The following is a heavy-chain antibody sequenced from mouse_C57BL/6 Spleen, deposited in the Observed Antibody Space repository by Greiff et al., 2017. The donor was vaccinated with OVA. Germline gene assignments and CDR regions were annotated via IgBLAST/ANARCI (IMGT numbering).Heavy chain of an antibody. CDR3: ARRTWDVAWFAY. CDR2: ISSGSSTI. D-gene: IGHD4-1*01. CDR1: GFTFSDYG. J-gene: IGHJ3*01. Sequence: EVNLVESGGGLVKPGGSLKLSCAASGFTFSDYGMHWVRQAPEKGLEWVAYISSGSSTIYYADTVKGRFTSSRDNAKNTLFLQMTSLRSEDTAMYYCARRTWDVAWFAYWGQGTLVTVSA. V-gene: IGHV5-17*01.